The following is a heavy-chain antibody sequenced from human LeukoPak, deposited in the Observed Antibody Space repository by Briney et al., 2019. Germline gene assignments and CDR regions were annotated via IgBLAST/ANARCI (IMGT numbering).Heavy chain of an antibody. D-gene: IGHD5-24*01. J-gene: IGHJ4*02. V-gene: IGHV1-46*01. CDR2: INPSGGST. CDR1: GGTFSSYA. CDR3: ASSRDGYNYYFDY. Sequence: ASVKVSCKASGGTFSSYAISWVRQAPGQGLEWMGIINPSGGSTSYAQKFQGRVTMTRDTSTSTVYMELSSLRSEDTAVYYCASSRDGYNYYFDYWGQGTLVTVSS.